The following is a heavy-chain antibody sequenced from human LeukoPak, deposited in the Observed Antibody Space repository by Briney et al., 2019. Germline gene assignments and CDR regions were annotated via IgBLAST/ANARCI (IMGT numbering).Heavy chain of an antibody. V-gene: IGHV3-74*01. J-gene: IGHJ6*02. CDR1: GLTFSSHW. CDR3: ARDRNNLDYYYYGMDV. CDR2: ITNDGSST. D-gene: IGHD1-20*01. Sequence: PGGSLRLSCAASGLTFSSHWMHWVRQAPGKGLVWVSRITNDGSSTTYADSVKGRFTISRDNAKNSLNLQMNSLRAEDTAVYYCARDRNNLDYYYYGMDVWGQGTTVTVSS.